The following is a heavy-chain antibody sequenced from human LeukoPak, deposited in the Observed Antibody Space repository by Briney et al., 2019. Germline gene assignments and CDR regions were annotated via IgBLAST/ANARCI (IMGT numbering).Heavy chain of an antibody. V-gene: IGHV1-69*13. J-gene: IGHJ4*02. CDR2: IIPIFGTA. CDR1: GGTFSSYA. D-gene: IGHD6-19*01. CDR3: ARDAGYSSGWYFDDY. Sequence: PVKVSCKASGGTFSSYAISWVRQAPGQGLEWMGGIIPIFGTANYAQKFQGRVTITADESTSTAYMELSSLRSEDTAVYYCARDAGYSSGWYFDDYWGQGTLVTVSS.